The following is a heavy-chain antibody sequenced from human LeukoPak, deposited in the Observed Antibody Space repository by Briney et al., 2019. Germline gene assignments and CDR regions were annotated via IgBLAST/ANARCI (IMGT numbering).Heavy chain of an antibody. CDR1: GFTFANFA. D-gene: IGHD1-26*01. CDR3: AKGGTWGSDY. J-gene: IGHJ4*02. Sequence: GGSLRLSCAASGFTFANFAMAWVRLAPGKGLEWVSVISHSGDNTYYADSVKGRFTISRDSSKNMVFLQMNSLRAEDTAVYYCAKGGTWGSDYWGLGTLVTVSS. CDR2: ISHSGDNT. V-gene: IGHV3-23*01.